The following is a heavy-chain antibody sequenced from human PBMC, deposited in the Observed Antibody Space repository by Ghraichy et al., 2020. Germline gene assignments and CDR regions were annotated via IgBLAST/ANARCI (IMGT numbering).Heavy chain of an antibody. V-gene: IGHV3-48*02. Sequence: GGSLRLSCVGSGFSFSSPSMNWVRQSPGKVLEWVSYITASSRTTSYADSVRGRFTISRDNAQNSLYLQMNSLRDEDTGVYYCSRGATVVRFFYFNGMDVWGQGTTVTVSS. CDR1: GFSFSSPS. J-gene: IGHJ6*02. D-gene: IGHD4-23*01. CDR2: ITASSRTT. CDR3: SRGATVVRFFYFNGMDV.